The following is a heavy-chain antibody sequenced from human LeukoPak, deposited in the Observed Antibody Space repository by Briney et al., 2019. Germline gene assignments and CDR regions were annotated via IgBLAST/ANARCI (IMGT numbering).Heavy chain of an antibody. J-gene: IGHJ4*02. CDR1: GYTFTGYY. CDR3: ARDTNYYFDY. CDR2: INPNNGCT. V-gene: IGHV1-2*02. Sequence: GASVKESCKASGYTFTGYYMHWVRQAPGQGLEGMGWINPNNGCTNYAQKFQGRVTMTRDTSSRTAYMELSRLRSDDTAVYYCARDTNYYFDYWGQGTLVTVSS.